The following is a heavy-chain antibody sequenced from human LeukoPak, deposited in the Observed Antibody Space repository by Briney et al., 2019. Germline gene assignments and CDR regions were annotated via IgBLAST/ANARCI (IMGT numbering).Heavy chain of an antibody. D-gene: IGHD6-19*01. V-gene: IGHV3-7*01. Sequence: GGSLRLSCAASGFTFSSYWMTWVRQAPGEGLEWVANIKEDGSEKYYVDSVKGRFTISRDNAKKSLYLQMDSLRADDTAVYYCASSSSGWHFDYWGQGTLVTVSS. CDR1: GFTFSSYW. CDR3: ASSSSGWHFDY. J-gene: IGHJ4*02. CDR2: IKEDGSEK.